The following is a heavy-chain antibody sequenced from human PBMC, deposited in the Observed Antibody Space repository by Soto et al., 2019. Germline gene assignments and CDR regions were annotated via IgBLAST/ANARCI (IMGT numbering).Heavy chain of an antibody. Sequence: QVQLVQSGAEVKKPGASVKVSCKASGYTFTSYGISWVRQAPGQGLEWMGCVSAYNGNTNYAQKRQGRVTMTTNTSTTTAYRELRSLRADDTDVYYCARCIISTDVWSGYQTTTLGRDVWGQGTTVTVSS. CDR3: ARCIISTDVWSGYQTTTLGRDV. V-gene: IGHV1-18*01. D-gene: IGHD3-3*01. J-gene: IGHJ6*02. CDR1: GYTFTSYG. CDR2: VSAYNGNT.